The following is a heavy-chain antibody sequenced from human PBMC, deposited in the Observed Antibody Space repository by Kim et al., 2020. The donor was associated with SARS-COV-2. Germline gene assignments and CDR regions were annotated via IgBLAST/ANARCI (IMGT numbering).Heavy chain of an antibody. Sequence: GGSLRLSCAASGFTFSSYEMNWVRQAPGKGLEWVSYISSSGSTIYYADSVKGRFTISRDNAKNSLYLQMNSLRAEDTAVYYCARRVWLWFGATEEYFDYWGQGTLVTVSS. V-gene: IGHV3-48*03. J-gene: IGHJ4*02. CDR3: ARRVWLWFGATEEYFDY. CDR2: ISSSGSTI. CDR1: GFTFSSYE. D-gene: IGHD3-10*01.